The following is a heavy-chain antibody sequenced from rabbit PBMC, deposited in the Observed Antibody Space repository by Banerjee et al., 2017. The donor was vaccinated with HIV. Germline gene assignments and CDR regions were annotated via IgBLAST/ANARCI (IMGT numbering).Heavy chain of an antibody. V-gene: IGHV1S40*01. D-gene: IGHD6-1*01. Sequence: VRQAPGKGLEWIGCIYTGSSGSTYYASWAKGRFTISKTSSTTVTLQMTSLTAADTATYFCARGNAEIGYGYNLWGPGTLVTVS. CDR3: ARGNAEIGYGYNL. J-gene: IGHJ4*01. CDR2: IYTGSSGST.